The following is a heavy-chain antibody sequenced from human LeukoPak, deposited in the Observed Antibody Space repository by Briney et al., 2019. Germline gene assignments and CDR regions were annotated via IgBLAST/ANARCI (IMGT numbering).Heavy chain of an antibody. CDR3: AKLPYYYDSSGYFLKGHFDY. J-gene: IGHJ4*02. CDR1: GFTFSSYA. V-gene: IGHV3-23*01. CDR2: ISGSGGST. Sequence: GGSLRLSCAASGFTFSSYAMGWVRQAPGKGLEWVSAISGSGGSTYYADSVKGRFTISRDNSRNTLYLQMNSLRAEDTAVYYCAKLPYYYDSSGYFLKGHFDYWGQGTLVTVSS. D-gene: IGHD3-22*01.